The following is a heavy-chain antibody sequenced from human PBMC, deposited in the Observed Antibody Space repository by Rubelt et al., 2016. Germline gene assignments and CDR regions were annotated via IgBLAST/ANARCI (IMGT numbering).Heavy chain of an antibody. J-gene: IGHJ6*02. Sequence: SCKASGYTFTSYAMHWVRQAPGHRPEWMGWIKDDNGNTKYSQKFQGRVTITRDTSASTAYMELSSLRSEDTAVYYCATRWDSSGWYSQGEYYYGMDVWGQGTTVTVSS. V-gene: IGHV1-3*01. CDR2: IKDDNGNT. CDR1: GYTFTSYA. D-gene: IGHD6-19*01. CDR3: ATRWDSSGWYSQGEYYYGMDV.